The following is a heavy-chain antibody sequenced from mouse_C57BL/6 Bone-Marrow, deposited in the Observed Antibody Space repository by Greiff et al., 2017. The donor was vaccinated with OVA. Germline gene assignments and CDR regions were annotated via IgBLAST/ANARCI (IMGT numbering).Heavy chain of an antibody. Sequence: VQGVESGAELVKPGASVKMSCKASGYTFTTYPIEWMKQNHGKSLEWIGNFHPYNDDTMYNEKFKGKATLTVEKSSSTVYLELSRLTSDDSAVYYCERPGNYDGDWFAYWGQGTLVTVSA. CDR2: FHPYNDDT. V-gene: IGHV1-47*01. CDR1: GYTFTTYP. D-gene: IGHD2-4*01. CDR3: ERPGNYDGDWFAY. J-gene: IGHJ3*01.